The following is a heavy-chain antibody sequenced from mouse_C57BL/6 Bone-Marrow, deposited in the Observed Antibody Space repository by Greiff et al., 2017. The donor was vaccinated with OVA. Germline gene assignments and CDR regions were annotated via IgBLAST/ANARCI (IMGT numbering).Heavy chain of an antibody. V-gene: IGHV1-69*01. CDR2: IDPSDSYT. Sequence: QVQLKQPGAELVMPGASVKLSCKASGYTFTSYWMHWVKQRPGQGLEWIGEIDPSDSYTNYNQKFKGKSTLTVDKSSSTAYMQLSSLTSEDSAVYYCARKDYGNYDAMDYWGQGTSVTVSS. CDR1: GYTFTSYW. D-gene: IGHD2-1*01. CDR3: ARKDYGNYDAMDY. J-gene: IGHJ4*01.